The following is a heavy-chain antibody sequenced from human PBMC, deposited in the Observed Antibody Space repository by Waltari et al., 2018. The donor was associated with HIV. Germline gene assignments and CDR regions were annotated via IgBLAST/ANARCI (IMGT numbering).Heavy chain of an antibody. V-gene: IGHV1-18*01. J-gene: IGHJ6*02. CDR2: NSAYNGNT. Sequence: QVQLVQSGAEVKKPGASVKVSCKASGYTFTSYGISWVRQAPGQGLEGMGWNSAYNGNTNYAQKLQGRVTMTTDSSTSTAYIELRSLRSDDTAVYYCARIAGGYYYYYGMDVWGQGTTVTVSS. D-gene: IGHD3-10*01. CDR3: ARIAGGYYYYYGMDV. CDR1: GYTFTSYG.